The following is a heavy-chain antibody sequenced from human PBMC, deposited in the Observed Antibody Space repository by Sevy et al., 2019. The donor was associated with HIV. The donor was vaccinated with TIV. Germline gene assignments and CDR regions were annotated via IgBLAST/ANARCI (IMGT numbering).Heavy chain of an antibody. CDR1: GYLFTTKA. CDR2: INTNPGTA. J-gene: IGHJ4*02. CDR3: ARNLRDMTAVGPGGDY. V-gene: IGHV7-4-1*02. Sequence: ASVKVSCKASGYLFTTKAMNWVRQAPGQGLEWMGWINTNPGTATYAQDFTGRFVFSLDTSVNTAYLQISSLEAEDTAIYYCARNLRDMTAVGPGGDYWGQGTLVTVSS. D-gene: IGHD4-17*01.